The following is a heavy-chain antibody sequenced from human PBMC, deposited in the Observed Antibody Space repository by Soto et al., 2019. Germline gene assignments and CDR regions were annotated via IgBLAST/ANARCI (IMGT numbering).Heavy chain of an antibody. CDR3: ARGDYGTGGYPFPYFDY. D-gene: IGHD2-8*02. V-gene: IGHV1-2*02. Sequence: ASVKVSCKASGYSFTGYYIHWVRQAPGQGLEWMGWINPDSGATNYAQNFQGRVTLTGDTSTSTASMDLTSLTSDDTAVYYCARGDYGTGGYPFPYFDYWGQGTLVTVSS. CDR2: INPDSGAT. J-gene: IGHJ4*02. CDR1: GYSFTGYY.